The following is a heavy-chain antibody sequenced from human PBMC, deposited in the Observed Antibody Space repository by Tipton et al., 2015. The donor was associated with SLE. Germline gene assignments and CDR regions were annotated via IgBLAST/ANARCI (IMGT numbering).Heavy chain of an antibody. D-gene: IGHD2-2*01. CDR1: GGSINKYY. CDR2: IYYSGSI. CDR3: ARYSSISAQGFQH. J-gene: IGHJ1*01. V-gene: IGHV4-59*01. Sequence: TLSLTCTVSGGSINKYYMSWVRQPPGKGLEWIGYIYYSGSIHYRPSLKSRVSISVDASKNQFSLKLRSVTAADTAVYYCARYSSISAQGFQHWGQGTLVTVSS.